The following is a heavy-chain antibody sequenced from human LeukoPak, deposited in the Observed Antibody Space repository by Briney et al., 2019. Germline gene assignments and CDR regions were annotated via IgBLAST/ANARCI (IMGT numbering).Heavy chain of an antibody. J-gene: IGHJ4*02. V-gene: IGHV3-7*01. Sequence: GGSLRLSRAACGYIHSSHWMSGVRQARGRGLEGVANIKQGGSEKCYVRSVKGRFTISRDHAKNSLYLQMNSLRAEDTAVYYCARSPAAAGIEAYWGQGTLVTVSS. CDR1: GYIHSSHW. CDR3: ARSPAAAGIEAY. CDR2: IKQGGSEK. D-gene: IGHD6-13*01.